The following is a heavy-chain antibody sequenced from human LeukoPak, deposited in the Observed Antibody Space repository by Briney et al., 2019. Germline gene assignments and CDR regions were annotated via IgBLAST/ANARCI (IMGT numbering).Heavy chain of an antibody. D-gene: IGHD1-14*01. CDR2: INHSGST. CDR1: YGSFSGYY. CDR3: ARRGKPIRNYYFDY. V-gene: IGHV4-34*01. J-gene: IGHJ4*02. Sequence: PSETLSLTCAVYYGSFSGYYWSWIRQSPGKGPGWIGEINHSGSTDYEPSLKSRVTMSVDTSKKQISLKLSSVTAADTAVYYCARRGKPIRNYYFDYWGQGTLVTVSS.